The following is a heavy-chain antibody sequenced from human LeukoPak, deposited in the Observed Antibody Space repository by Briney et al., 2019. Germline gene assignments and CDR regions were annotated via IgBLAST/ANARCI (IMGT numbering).Heavy chain of an antibody. CDR3: AKDGNFRVVDYYFDY. J-gene: IGHJ4*02. CDR1: GYTFTSYG. V-gene: IGHV3-30*18. D-gene: IGHD3-3*01. Sequence: SCKASGYTFTSYGISWVRQAPGKGLEWVAVISYDGSNKYYADSVKGRFTISRDNSKNTLYLQMNSLRAEDTAVYYCAKDGNFRVVDYYFDYWGQGTLVTVSS. CDR2: ISYDGSNK.